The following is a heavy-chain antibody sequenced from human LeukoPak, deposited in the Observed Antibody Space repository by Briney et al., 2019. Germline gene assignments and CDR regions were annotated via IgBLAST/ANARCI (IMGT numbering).Heavy chain of an antibody. V-gene: IGHV3-66*02. Sequence: PGGSLRLSCAASGFTVSSNYMSWVRQAPGKELESVSVIYSGGSTYYADSVKGRFTISRDNSKNKLYLQMNSLRAEDTAVYYCARGDGNYDFWSGYYTGFDYWGQGTLVTVSS. CDR2: IYSGGST. CDR1: GFTVSSNY. J-gene: IGHJ4*02. CDR3: ARGDGNYDFWSGYYTGFDY. D-gene: IGHD3-3*01.